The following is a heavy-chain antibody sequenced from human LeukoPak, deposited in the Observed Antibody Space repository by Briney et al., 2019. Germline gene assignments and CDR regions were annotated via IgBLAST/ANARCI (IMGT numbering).Heavy chain of an antibody. Sequence: GGSLRLSCAASGFTFSDYNMRWIRQAPGKGLEWVSSISRSGSTKYYADSVKGRFTISRDNAKNSLFLQMNSLRAEDTALYYCARVGDFGEDSGSYFQAIDYWGQGTLVTVSS. D-gene: IGHD1-26*01. CDR1: GFTFSDYN. CDR2: ISRSGSTK. CDR3: ARVGDFGEDSGSYFQAIDY. V-gene: IGHV3-11*01. J-gene: IGHJ4*02.